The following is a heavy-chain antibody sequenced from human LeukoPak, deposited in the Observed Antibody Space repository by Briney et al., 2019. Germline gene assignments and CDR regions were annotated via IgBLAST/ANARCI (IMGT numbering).Heavy chain of an antibody. Sequence: ASVKVSCKASGYTFTTYFIHWVRQAPGQGLEWMGVINPSGGSTSYAQNFQGRLTMTRDTSTSTVYMELSSLRSEDTALYYCARPNYYGSESYSFDYWDQGTLVTVSS. D-gene: IGHD3-10*01. CDR1: GYTFTTYF. J-gene: IGHJ4*02. V-gene: IGHV1-46*01. CDR2: INPSGGST. CDR3: ARPNYYGSESYSFDY.